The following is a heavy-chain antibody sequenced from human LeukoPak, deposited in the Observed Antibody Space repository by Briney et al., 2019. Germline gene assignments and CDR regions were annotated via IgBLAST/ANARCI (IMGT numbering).Heavy chain of an antibody. CDR1: GDSISNYY. V-gene: IGHV4-59*01. J-gene: IGHJ2*01. CDR2: INDSGNT. D-gene: IGHD2-2*01. Sequence: PSETLSLTCTASGDSISNYYWTWIRQPPGKGLEWIGYINDSGNTNYNPSLKSRVTISVDTSKNQFSLRLSSVTAADTAVYYCARERLYQLRPWYFDLWGRGTLVTVSS. CDR3: ARERLYQLRPWYFDL.